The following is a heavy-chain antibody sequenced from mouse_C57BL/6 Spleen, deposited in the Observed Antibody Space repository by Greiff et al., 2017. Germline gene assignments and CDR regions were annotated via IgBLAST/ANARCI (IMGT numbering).Heavy chain of an antibody. CDR3: ARESSGYPAWFAY. Sequence: QVQLQQSGPELVKPGAPVKISCKASGYAFSSSWMNWVKQRPGKGLEWIGRLYPGDGDTNYNGKFKGKDTLTADKSSSTAYMQLSRLTSEDSAVYFCARESSGYPAWFAYWGQGTLVTVSA. D-gene: IGHD3-2*02. V-gene: IGHV1-82*01. J-gene: IGHJ3*01. CDR1: GYAFSSSW. CDR2: LYPGDGDT.